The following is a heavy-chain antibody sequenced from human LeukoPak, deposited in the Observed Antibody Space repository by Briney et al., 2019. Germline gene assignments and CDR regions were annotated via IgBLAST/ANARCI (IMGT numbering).Heavy chain of an antibody. Sequence: ASVKVSCKASGGTFSSYAIIWVRQGPGQGLEWMGGIIPIFGTANYAQKFQGRVTITTDESTSTAYMELSSLRSEDTAVYYCARGGATHYWYFDLWGRGTLVTVSS. CDR1: GGTFSSYA. J-gene: IGHJ2*01. V-gene: IGHV1-69*05. CDR2: IIPIFGTA. CDR3: ARGGATHYWYFDL. D-gene: IGHD1-26*01.